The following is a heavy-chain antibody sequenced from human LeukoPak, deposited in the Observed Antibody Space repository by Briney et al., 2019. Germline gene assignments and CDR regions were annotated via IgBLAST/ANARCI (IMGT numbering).Heavy chain of an antibody. V-gene: IGHV1-2*02. CDR1: GYTFVGYY. Sequence: AAVKVSCKASGYTFVGYYLHWVRQAPGQGREGMAWIYPYTGNPHYAQQPQGRITVTRGTAHGTTYMELGWVTPDDTARYYCAREYSVSEHWGQGPLVSVSS. D-gene: IGHD5/OR15-5a*01. CDR2: IYPYTGNP. CDR3: AREYSVSEH. J-gene: IGHJ4*02.